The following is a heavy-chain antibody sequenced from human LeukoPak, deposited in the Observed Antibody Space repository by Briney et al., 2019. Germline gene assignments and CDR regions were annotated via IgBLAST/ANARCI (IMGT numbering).Heavy chain of an antibody. J-gene: IGHJ5*02. CDR2: IYTGVGT. CDR3: IRDFRSADL. V-gene: IGHV3-53*01. Sequence: GGSLRLSCAASGFTFSAYWMSWVRQAPGKGLEWVSVIYTGVGTYYADSVKGRFTISRDNAKNTVYLEMNSLSVEDTATYYCIRDFRSADLWGQGTLVTVTS. CDR1: GFTFSAYW.